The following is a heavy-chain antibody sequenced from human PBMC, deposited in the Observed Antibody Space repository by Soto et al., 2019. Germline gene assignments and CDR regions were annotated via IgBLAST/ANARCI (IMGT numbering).Heavy chain of an antibody. CDR1: GFTFSSYS. J-gene: IGHJ4*02. CDR3: ARIGVVGNYGFWSDY. D-gene: IGHD1-7*01. Sequence: EAQLVESGEGLVKPGGSLRLSCAASGFTFSSYSMNWVRQAPGKGLEWVSSISSSSGYIYYADSVKGRFTISRDNAKNSLYLQMHSLRAEDTAVYYCARIGVVGNYGFWSDYWGQGTLVTV. CDR2: ISSSSGYI. V-gene: IGHV3-21*01.